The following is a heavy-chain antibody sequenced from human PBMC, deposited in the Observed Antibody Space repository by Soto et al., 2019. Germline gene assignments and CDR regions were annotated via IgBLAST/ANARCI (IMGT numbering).Heavy chain of an antibody. V-gene: IGHV3-48*02. CDR1: GFTFSSYS. CDR2: ISSSSSTI. Sequence: PGGSLRLSCAASGFTFSSYSMNWVRQAPGKGLEWVSYISSSSSTIYYADSVKGRFTISRDNAKNSLYLQMNSLRDEDTAVYYCSRDYITMVRGVLDYRGQGTLVTVSS. J-gene: IGHJ4*02. CDR3: SRDYITMVRGVLDY. D-gene: IGHD3-10*01.